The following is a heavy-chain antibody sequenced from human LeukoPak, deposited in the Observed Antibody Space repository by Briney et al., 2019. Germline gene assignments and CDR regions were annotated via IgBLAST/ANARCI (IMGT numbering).Heavy chain of an antibody. Sequence: GGSLRLSCAASGFTFEDYAMHWVRQAPGKGLEWVSLISGDGGSTYYADSVKGRFTISRDNSRNSLYLQMNSLRTEDTALYYCAKDKEVRGVIWGHYYYYYGMDVWGQGTTVTVSS. D-gene: IGHD3-10*01. CDR1: GFTFEDYA. CDR3: AKDKEVRGVIWGHYYYYYGMDV. CDR2: ISGDGGST. V-gene: IGHV3-43*02. J-gene: IGHJ6*02.